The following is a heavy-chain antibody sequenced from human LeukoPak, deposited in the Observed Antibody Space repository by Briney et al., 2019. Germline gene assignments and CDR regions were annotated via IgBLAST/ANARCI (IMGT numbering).Heavy chain of an antibody. D-gene: IGHD6-13*01. Sequence: GGSLRLSCAASGFTFSNYAMHWVRQAPGKGLEWVALISYDGSDKYYVDSVKGRFTISRDKYKNTLYLQMNSLRAEDTAVYYCARGRSLIAAAVTGYLDYWGQGTLVTVSS. CDR3: ARGRSLIAAAVTGYLDY. CDR2: ISYDGSDK. J-gene: IGHJ4*02. CDR1: GFTFSNYA. V-gene: IGHV3-30*04.